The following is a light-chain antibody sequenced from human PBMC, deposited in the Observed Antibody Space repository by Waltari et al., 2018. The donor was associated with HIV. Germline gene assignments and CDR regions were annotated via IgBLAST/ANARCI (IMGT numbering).Light chain of an antibody. CDR1: SSDDGDYYY. Sequence: QSALTQPASVSGSPGQSIPISCTGTSSDDGDYYYVASYPQHPGKAPKLLIYEVSNRPSGVSNRVPGSKSGNTASLTISGLQAEDEADYYCSSYTSSSTLVLGGGTKLTVL. CDR2: EVS. V-gene: IGLV2-14*01. J-gene: IGLJ2*01. CDR3: SSYTSSSTLV.